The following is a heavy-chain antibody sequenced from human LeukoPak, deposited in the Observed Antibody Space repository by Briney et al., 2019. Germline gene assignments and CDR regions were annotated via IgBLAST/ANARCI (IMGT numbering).Heavy chain of an antibody. Sequence: ETLSLTCTVSGYSISSGYYWGWIRQPPGRGLEWVSGISGSGVITYYADSVKGRFTISRDNSKNTLDLQMNSLRAEDTAVYYCAKDDAWVRYQDWGQGTLVTVSS. CDR3: AKDDAWVRYQD. D-gene: IGHD5-12*01. CDR2: ISGSGVIT. CDR1: GYSISSGYY. J-gene: IGHJ4*02. V-gene: IGHV3-23*01.